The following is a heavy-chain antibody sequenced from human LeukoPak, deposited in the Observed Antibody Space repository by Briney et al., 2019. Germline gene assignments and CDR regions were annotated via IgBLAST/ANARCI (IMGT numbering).Heavy chain of an antibody. CDR3: TRGGYNMDTGYYYAMDV. D-gene: IGHD5-18*01. Sequence: GGSLRLSCAASGFTFSGSAMHWVRQASGKGLEWIGRIRNKGHNYATAYAASVKGRFTISRDDSKNTAYLQMNSLKTEDTALYYCTRGGYNMDTGYYYAMDVWGQGTTVTVS. CDR2: IRNKGHNYAT. V-gene: IGHV3-73*01. CDR1: GFTFSGSA. J-gene: IGHJ6*02.